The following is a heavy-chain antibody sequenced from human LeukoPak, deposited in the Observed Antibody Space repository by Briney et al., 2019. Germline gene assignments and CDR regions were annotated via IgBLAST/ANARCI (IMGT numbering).Heavy chain of an antibody. CDR3: GRGDGYCSSASCSGN. Sequence: GGSLRLSCAASGFTLNTYGMHWVRQAPGKGLEWVAFIRFDGSNKYYADSVKGRFTISRDNSKNTLYLQMKSLRPEDTAVYYCGRGDGYCSSASCSGNWGQGTLVTVSS. J-gene: IGHJ4*02. CDR2: IRFDGSNK. CDR1: GFTLNTYG. V-gene: IGHV3-30*02. D-gene: IGHD2-2*03.